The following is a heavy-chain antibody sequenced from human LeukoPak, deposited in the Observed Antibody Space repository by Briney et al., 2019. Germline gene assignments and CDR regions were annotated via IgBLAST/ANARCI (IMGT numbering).Heavy chain of an antibody. D-gene: IGHD6-13*01. V-gene: IGHV1-69*05. CDR3: ARDYLGMSSSSWSRYFDY. CDR1: GGTFSSYA. Sequence: ASVKVSCKASGGTFSSYAISWVRQAPGQGLEWVGGIILIFGTANYAQKFQGRVTITTYESTSTAYMEQSSRRSEDTAVYYCARDYLGMSSSSWSRYFDYWGQGTLVTVSS. CDR2: IILIFGTA. J-gene: IGHJ4*02.